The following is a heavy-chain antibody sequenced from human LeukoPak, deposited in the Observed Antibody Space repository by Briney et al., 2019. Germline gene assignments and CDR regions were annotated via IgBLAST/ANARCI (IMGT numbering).Heavy chain of an antibody. D-gene: IGHD3-3*01. Sequence: GGSLRLSCAASGFTFSSYAMSWVRQAPGKGLEWVSAISSSGGSTYYADSVKGRFAISRDNSKNTLYLQMNSLRAEDTAVYYCAKDPYYDFWSGYRVDNWFDPWGQGTLVTVSS. CDR1: GFTFSSYA. CDR3: AKDPYYDFWSGYRVDNWFDP. CDR2: ISSSGGST. J-gene: IGHJ5*02. V-gene: IGHV3-23*01.